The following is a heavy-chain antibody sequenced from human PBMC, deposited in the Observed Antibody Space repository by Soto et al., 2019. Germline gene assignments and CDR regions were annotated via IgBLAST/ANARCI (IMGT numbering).Heavy chain of an antibody. V-gene: IGHV3-7*03. CDR3: ARDLPGYCSTTNCYYYFDF. CDR2: IRQDGHEK. Sequence: GGSLRLSCAVSGFTFTIYSMSWVRHAPGEGLEWVANIRQDGHEKYYVDSVRGRFTISRDNAQNSLYLQMDSLRAEDTAMYYCARDLPGYCSTTNCYYYFDFWGQGTLVTVSS. CDR1: GFTFTIYS. J-gene: IGHJ4*02. D-gene: IGHD2-2*01.